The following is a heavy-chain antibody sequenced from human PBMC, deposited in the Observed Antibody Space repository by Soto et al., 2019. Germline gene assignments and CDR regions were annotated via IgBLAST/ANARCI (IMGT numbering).Heavy chain of an antibody. CDR1: GFTFSSYA. CDR2: ISGSGGST. Sequence: GGSLRLSCAASGFTFSSYAMSWVRQAPGKGLEWVSAISGSGGSTYYADSVKGRFTISRDNSKNTLYLQMNSLRAEDTAVYYCAKSPTLATGIQLWLVTDYFDYWGQGTLVTVSS. CDR3: AKSPTLATGIQLWLVTDYFDY. D-gene: IGHD5-18*01. J-gene: IGHJ4*02. V-gene: IGHV3-23*01.